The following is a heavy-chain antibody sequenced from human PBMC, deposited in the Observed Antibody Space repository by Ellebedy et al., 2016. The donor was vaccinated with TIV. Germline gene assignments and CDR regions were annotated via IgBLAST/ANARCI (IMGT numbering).Heavy chain of an antibody. V-gene: IGHV3-23*01. CDR1: GFTFSSYA. J-gene: IGHJ4*02. CDR3: AKDGGGGSTSCYFCIDY. Sequence: GESLKISCAASGFTFSSYAMSWVRQAPGKGLEWVSAISGSGGSTYYADSVKGRFTISRDNSKNTLYLQMNSLRAEDTAVYYCAKDGGGGSTSCYFCIDYWGQGTLVTVSS. CDR2: ISGSGGST. D-gene: IGHD2-2*01.